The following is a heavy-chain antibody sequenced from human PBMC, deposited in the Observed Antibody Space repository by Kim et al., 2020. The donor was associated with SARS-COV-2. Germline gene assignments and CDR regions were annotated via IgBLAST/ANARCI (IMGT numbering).Heavy chain of an antibody. J-gene: IGHJ4*02. CDR1: GFTFSSYG. D-gene: IGHD3-10*01. V-gene: IGHV3-33*01. CDR3: ARGRSGAFVDY. Sequence: GGSLRLSCAASGFTFSSYGMHWVRQAPGKGLEWVAVIWYDGSNKYYADSVKGRFTISRDNSKNTLYLQMNSLRAEDTAVYYCARGRSGAFVDYWGQGTLVTVPS. CDR2: IWYDGSNK.